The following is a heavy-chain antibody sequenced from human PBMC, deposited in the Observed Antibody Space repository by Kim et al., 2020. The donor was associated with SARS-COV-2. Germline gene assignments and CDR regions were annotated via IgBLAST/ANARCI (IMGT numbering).Heavy chain of an antibody. CDR3: ARDPWSRLRGVTYSYYGMDV. CDR1: GFTFSSCA. V-gene: IGHV3-30-3*01. CDR2: ISYDGSNK. Sequence: GGSLRLSCAVSGFTFSSCAMHWVRQAPGKGLEWVAVISYDGSNKYYADSVKGRFTISRDNSKNTLYLKMNSLRAEDTALYYCARDPWSRLRGVTYSYYGMDVWGQGTTVTVSS. D-gene: IGHD3-10*01. J-gene: IGHJ6*02.